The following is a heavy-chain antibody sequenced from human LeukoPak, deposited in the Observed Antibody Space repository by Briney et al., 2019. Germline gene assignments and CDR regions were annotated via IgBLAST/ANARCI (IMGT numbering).Heavy chain of an antibody. Sequence: PGGSLRLSCAASGFTFSSYAMSWVHQAPGKGLEWVSAISGSCGSTYYADSVKGRFTISRDNSKNTLYLQMNSLRAEDTAVYYCAKVPYRSSWYWLDYWGQGPLVTVSS. V-gene: IGHV3-23*01. CDR2: ISGSCGST. CDR3: AKVPYRSSWYWLDY. CDR1: GFTFSSYA. D-gene: IGHD6-13*01. J-gene: IGHJ4*02.